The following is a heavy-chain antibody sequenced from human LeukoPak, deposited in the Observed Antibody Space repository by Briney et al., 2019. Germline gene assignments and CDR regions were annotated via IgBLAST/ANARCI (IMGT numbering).Heavy chain of an antibody. D-gene: IGHD1-1*01. CDR3: ARGQDWNHDY. J-gene: IGHJ4*02. CDR1: GFTFSRYW. V-gene: IGHV3-7*01. Sequence: GGSLRLSCTASGFTFSRYWMSWVRQAPGKGLEWVANIRDDGSDKYYVDSVKGRFTISRDNAKNSLYLQMNSLRAEDTAVYYCARGQDWNHDYWGQGTLVTVSA. CDR2: IRDDGSDK.